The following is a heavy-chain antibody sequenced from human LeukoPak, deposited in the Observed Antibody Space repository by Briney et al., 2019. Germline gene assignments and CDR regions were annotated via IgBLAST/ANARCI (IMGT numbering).Heavy chain of an antibody. J-gene: IGHJ4*02. CDR3: GRGSAEFDY. CDR1: GFTLSSYA. CDR2: IKQDGSEK. Sequence: GGSLRLSCAASGFTLSSYAMSWVRQAPGKGLEWVANIKQDGSEKYYVDSVKGRFTISRDNAKKSLYLQMNSLRAEDTAVYYCGRGSAEFDYWGQGTLVTVSS. V-gene: IGHV3-7*01. D-gene: IGHD2-15*01.